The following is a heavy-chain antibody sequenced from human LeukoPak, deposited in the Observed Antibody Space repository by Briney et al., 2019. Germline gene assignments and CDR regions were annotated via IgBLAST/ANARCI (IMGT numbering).Heavy chain of an antibody. V-gene: IGHV3-7*01. CDR3: TSWGDTTAEYFQR. CDR2: INPNGRDT. CDR1: GFTFNRCW. J-gene: IGHJ1*01. Sequence: GGSLRLSCVVSGFTFNRCWMNWVRQAPGKGLEWVAHINPNGRDTYYVDSVKGRFTISRDNAQNSMYLQMNSLRVEDTAVYYCTSWGDTTAEYFQRWGQGTLATVSS. D-gene: IGHD2-21*02.